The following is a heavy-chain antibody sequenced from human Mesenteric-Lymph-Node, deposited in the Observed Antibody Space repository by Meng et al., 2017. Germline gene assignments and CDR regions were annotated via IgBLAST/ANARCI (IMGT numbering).Heavy chain of an antibody. CDR1: SVSITSTYW. D-gene: IGHD6-19*01. Sequence: SETLSLTCTVSSVSITSTYWWSWVRQPPGKGLEWIGEISHGGSTNYNPSLHGRVTISIDKSKNQFSLNLSSVTATDTAVYYCAAKAVAVPADSWGQGALVTVSS. J-gene: IGHJ5*01. V-gene: IGHV4-4*02. CDR2: ISHGGST. CDR3: AAKAVAVPADS.